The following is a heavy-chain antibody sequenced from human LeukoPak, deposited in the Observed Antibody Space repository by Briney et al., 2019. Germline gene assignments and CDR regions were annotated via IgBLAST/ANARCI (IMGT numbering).Heavy chain of an antibody. CDR3: AELGITMIGGV. D-gene: IGHD3-10*02. Sequence: GGSLRLSCAASGFTFSSYEMNWVRQALGKGLEWVSYISSSGSTIYYADSVKGRFTISRDNAKNSLYLQMNSLRAEDTAVYYCAELGITMIGGVWGKGTTVTISS. CDR2: ISSSGSTI. V-gene: IGHV3-48*03. J-gene: IGHJ6*04. CDR1: GFTFSSYE.